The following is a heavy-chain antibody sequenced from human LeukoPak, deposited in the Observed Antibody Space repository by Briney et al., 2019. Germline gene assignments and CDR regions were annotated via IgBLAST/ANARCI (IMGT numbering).Heavy chain of an antibody. J-gene: IGHJ6*02. Sequence: SVKVSCKASGYTFTGYYMHWVRQAPGQGLEWMGRIIPILGIANYAQKFQGRVTITAGKSTSTAYMELSSLRSEDTAVYYCASGGDCSGGSCTPRSVYYGMDVWGQGTTVTVSS. CDR3: ASGGDCSGGSCTPRSVYYGMDV. D-gene: IGHD2-15*01. V-gene: IGHV1-69*02. CDR1: GYTFTGYY. CDR2: IIPILGIA.